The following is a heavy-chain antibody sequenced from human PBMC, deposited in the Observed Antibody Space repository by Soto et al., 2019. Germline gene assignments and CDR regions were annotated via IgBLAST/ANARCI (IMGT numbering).Heavy chain of an antibody. V-gene: IGHV1-8*01. CDR1: GYTFTSYD. CDR2: MNPNSGNT. Sequence: ASVKVSCKASGYTFTSYDINWVRQATGQGLEWMGWMNPNSGNTGYAQKFQGRVTMTRNTSISTAYMELSSLGSEDTAVYYCASRPVAGGGYGMDVWGQGTTVTVSS. D-gene: IGHD6-19*01. CDR3: ASRPVAGGGYGMDV. J-gene: IGHJ6*02.